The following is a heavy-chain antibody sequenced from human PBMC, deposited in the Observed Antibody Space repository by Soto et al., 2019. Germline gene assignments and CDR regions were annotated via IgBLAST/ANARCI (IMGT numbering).Heavy chain of an antibody. Sequence: ASVKVSCKASGGTFSSYAISWVRQAPGQGLEWMGGIIPIFGTANYAQKFQGRVTITADESTSTAYMELSSLRSEDTAVYYCARDRVGGIMYFDYWGQGTLVTVSS. V-gene: IGHV1-69*13. CDR3: ARDRVGGIMYFDY. CDR1: GGTFSSYA. J-gene: IGHJ4*02. CDR2: IIPIFGTA. D-gene: IGHD3-16*01.